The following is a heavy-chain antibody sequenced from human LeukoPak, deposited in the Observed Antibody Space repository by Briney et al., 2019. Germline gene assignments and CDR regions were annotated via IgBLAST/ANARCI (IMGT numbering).Heavy chain of an antibody. CDR1: GFTFSSYA. V-gene: IGHV3-23*01. D-gene: IGHD3-9*01. CDR2: ISGSDGTT. J-gene: IGHJ4*02. CDR3: ANFVDFVWYDY. Sequence: GGSLRLSCAASGFTFSSYAMSWVRQAPGKGLEWVSSISGSDGTTYYADSVKGRFTISRDNSKYTLYLQMNSLRAEDTAVYYCANFVDFVWYDYWGQGTLVTVSS.